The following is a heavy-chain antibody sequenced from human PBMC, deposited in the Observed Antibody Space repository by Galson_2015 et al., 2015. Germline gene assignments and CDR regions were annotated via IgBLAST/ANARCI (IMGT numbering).Heavy chain of an antibody. CDR1: GYSFATHW. V-gene: IGHV5-51*01. D-gene: IGHD3-10*01. J-gene: IGHJ4*02. CDR2: IYPGDSDT. Sequence: QSGAEVKKSGEFLKISCKGSGYSFATHWIAWVRQMPGKGLEWMGVIYPGDSDTRYSPSFQGQVTISVDKSISTAYLQWSSLKASDTAMYYCARAFYGSGSHYGDYGGQGTLVTVSS. CDR3: ARAFYGSGSHYGDY.